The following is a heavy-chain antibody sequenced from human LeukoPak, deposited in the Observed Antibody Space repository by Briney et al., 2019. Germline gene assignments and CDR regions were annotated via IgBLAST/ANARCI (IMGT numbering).Heavy chain of an antibody. J-gene: IGHJ5*02. CDR1: GGTFSSYA. Sequence: SVKVSCKASGGTFSSYAISWVRQAPGQGLEWMGRIIPILGIANYAQKFQGRVTITADKSTSTAYMELSSLRSEDTAVYYCARDPSGHLGYRIGYNWFDPWGQGILVTVSS. V-gene: IGHV1-69*04. D-gene: IGHD3-16*01. CDR2: IIPILGIA. CDR3: ARDPSGHLGYRIGYNWFDP.